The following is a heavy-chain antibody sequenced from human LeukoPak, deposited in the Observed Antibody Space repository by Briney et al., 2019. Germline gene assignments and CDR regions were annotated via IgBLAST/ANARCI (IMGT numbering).Heavy chain of an antibody. CDR3: ARGALYSSSWYASRAGHYYYMDV. V-gene: IGHV1-46*01. D-gene: IGHD6-13*01. J-gene: IGHJ6*03. CDR1: GYTFPSYY. CDR2: INPSGCST. Sequence: ASVKVSCKASGYTFPSYYMHWVRQAPGQGLEWMGIINPSGCSTSYAQKFQGRVTMTRDTSTSTAYMELRSLRSDDTAVYYCARGALYSSSWYASRAGHYYYMDVWGKGTTVTVSS.